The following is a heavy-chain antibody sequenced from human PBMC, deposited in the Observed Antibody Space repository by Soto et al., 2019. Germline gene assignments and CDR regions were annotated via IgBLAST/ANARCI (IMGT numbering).Heavy chain of an antibody. CDR1: GGSVSSDDYS. CDR2: IRDSGST. Sequence: QVQLQESGPGLVKPSQTLSVTCTVSGGSVSSDDYSWSWIRQHPGKGLEWIGYIRDSGSTYYNPSLEGRVTISVHPSKNQFSLRLRSVTAADTAVYYCARAMANYFDYWGQGTLVTASS. J-gene: IGHJ4*02. CDR3: ARAMANYFDY. D-gene: IGHD2-8*01. V-gene: IGHV4-31*03.